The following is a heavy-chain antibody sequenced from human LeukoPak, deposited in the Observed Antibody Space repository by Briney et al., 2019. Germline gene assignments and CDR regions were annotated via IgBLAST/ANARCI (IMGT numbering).Heavy chain of an antibody. CDR3: ARRFDS. CDR1: GDSINAYN. CDR2: IYYSGST. Sequence: SETLSLTCTVSGDSINAYNWNWVRQPPGKGLEWIGYIYYSGSTDYNPSLKTRVTIAVDTSKNQFSLRLTSVTAADTAVYYCARRFDSWGQGILVTVSS. J-gene: IGHJ4*02. V-gene: IGHV4-59*08.